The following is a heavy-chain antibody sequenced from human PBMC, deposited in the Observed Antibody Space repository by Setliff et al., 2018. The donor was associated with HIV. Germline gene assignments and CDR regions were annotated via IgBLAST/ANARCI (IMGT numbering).Heavy chain of an antibody. D-gene: IGHD3-10*01. Sequence: LRLSCAGSGFTFTDAWVSWVRQAPGKGLEWVGRIQSKTGGGTGTPDYTAPVRGRFTISRDDLRSTLFLQMNALETEDTAMYYCVGAFLGFWGQGTLVTVSS. CDR3: VGAFLGF. CDR2: IQSKTGGGTGTP. CDR1: GFTFTDAW. V-gene: IGHV3-15*01. J-gene: IGHJ4*02.